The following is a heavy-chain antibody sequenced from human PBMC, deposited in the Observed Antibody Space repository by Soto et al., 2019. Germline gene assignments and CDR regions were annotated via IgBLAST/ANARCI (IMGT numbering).Heavy chain of an antibody. CDR1: GYTFSDYG. J-gene: IGHJ4*02. D-gene: IGHD2-2*02. CDR3: ARGRPTCTEKTCYTGFDS. V-gene: IGHV1-3*01. CDR2: ILCLNDRK. Sequence: QVHLVQSGAEVKTPGASVTISCKASGYTFSDYGIHWIRQAPGQRPEWLGWILCLNDRKEYSQKFQGRISLTRDTSASTAYMGLSRLRSEDTAVYYCARGRPTCTEKTCYTGFDSWGQGSLVSVSS.